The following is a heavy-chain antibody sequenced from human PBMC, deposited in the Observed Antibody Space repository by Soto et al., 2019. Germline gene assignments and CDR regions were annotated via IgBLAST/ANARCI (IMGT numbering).Heavy chain of an antibody. J-gene: IGHJ4*02. CDR2: ISYDGTNA. D-gene: IGHD1-7*01. V-gene: IGHV3-30-3*01. CDR1: GFTFSSYA. CDR3: ARRDPGTTPFDF. Sequence: PGGSLRLSCAASGFTFSSYAIHWVRQSPGKGLEWMGFISYDGTNAFHADSVKGRFTISRDNSKNTVYLQMNSLRSEDTAVYYCARRDPGTTPFDFWGQGTRVTVSS.